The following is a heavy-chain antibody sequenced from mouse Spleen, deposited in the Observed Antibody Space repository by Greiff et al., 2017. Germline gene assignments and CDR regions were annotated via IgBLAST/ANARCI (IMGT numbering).Heavy chain of an antibody. D-gene: IGHD2-3*01. CDR3: ARRGPGLLRAMDY. V-gene: IGHV1-69*02. J-gene: IGHJ4*01. CDR1: GYTFTSYW. CDR2: IDPSDSYT. Sequence: QVQLQQSGAELVKPGASVKLSCKASGYTFTSYWMHWVKQRPGQGLEWIGEIDPSDSYTNYNQKFKGKATLTVDKSSSTAYMQLSSLTSEDSAVYYCARRGPGLLRAMDYWGQGTSVTVSS.